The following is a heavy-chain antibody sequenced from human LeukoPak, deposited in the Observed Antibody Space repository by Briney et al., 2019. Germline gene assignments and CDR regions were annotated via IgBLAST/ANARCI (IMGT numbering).Heavy chain of an antibody. D-gene: IGHD2-2*01. V-gene: IGHV1-18*01. CDR1: GYTFTSYG. Sequence: ASVKVSCKASGYTFTSYGISWVRQAPGQGLEWMGWISAYNGNTNYAQKRRGRVTMPTDTSTSTAYMELWSLRSDDTAVYYCARERYCSSTSCPTPPYYYYGMGVWGQGTTVTVSS. CDR2: ISAYNGNT. J-gene: IGHJ6*02. CDR3: ARERYCSSTSCPTPPYYYYGMGV.